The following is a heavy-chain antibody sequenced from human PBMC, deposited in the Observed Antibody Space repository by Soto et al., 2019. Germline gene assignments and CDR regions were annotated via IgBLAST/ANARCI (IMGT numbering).Heavy chain of an antibody. Sequence: QVQLVQSGAEVKKPGASVKVSCKASGYTFTSYYMHWVRQAPGQGLEWMGIINPSGGSTSYAQKSQGRVTMTRDTSTSTVYRELSSLRSEDTAVYYCARDISGWYVGFDPWGQGTLVTVSS. J-gene: IGHJ5*02. CDR1: GYTFTSYY. CDR3: ARDISGWYVGFDP. V-gene: IGHV1-46*01. CDR2: INPSGGST. D-gene: IGHD6-19*01.